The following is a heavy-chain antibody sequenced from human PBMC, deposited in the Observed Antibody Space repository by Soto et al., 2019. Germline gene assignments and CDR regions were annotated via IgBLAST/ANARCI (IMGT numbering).Heavy chain of an antibody. D-gene: IGHD6-6*01. CDR1: GGTFSSYA. V-gene: IGHV1-69*12. J-gene: IGHJ4*01. CDR3: ASLRRGLVHWYGNDY. CDR2: IITIFGTA. Sequence: QVQLVQSGAEVKKPGSSVKVSCKASGGTFSSYAISWVRQAPGQGLEWMGGIITIFGTANYSQKCQGRVTITAHESTSSACMELSSLRSEDTAVYYCASLRRGLVHWYGNDYWVHGTVVTVSS.